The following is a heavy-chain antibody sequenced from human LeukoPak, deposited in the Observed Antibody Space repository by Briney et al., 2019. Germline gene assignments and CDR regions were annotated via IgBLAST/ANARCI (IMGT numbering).Heavy chain of an antibody. J-gene: IGHJ4*02. CDR2: IYCSGST. CDR3: ALSSSSWYPFDY. Sequence: SQTLSLTCTVSGGSISSGGYYWSWIRQHPGKGLEWIGYIYCSGSTYYNPSLKSRVTISVDTSKNQFSLKLSSVTAADTAVYYCALSSSSWYPFDYWGQGTLVTVSS. D-gene: IGHD6-13*01. V-gene: IGHV4-31*03. CDR1: GGSISSGGYY.